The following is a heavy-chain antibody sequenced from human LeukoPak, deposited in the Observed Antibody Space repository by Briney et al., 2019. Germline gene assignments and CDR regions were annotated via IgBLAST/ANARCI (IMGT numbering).Heavy chain of an antibody. D-gene: IGHD6-13*01. CDR1: GYTFTSYG. J-gene: IGHJ4*02. CDR3: ARDVYSIAAAGTFDY. V-gene: IGHV1-18*03. CDR2: ISAYNGNT. Sequence: ASVKVSCKASGYTFTSYGISWVRQAPGQGLEWMGWISAYNGNTNYAQKLQGRVTMTTDTSTSTAYMELRSLRSDDMAVYYCARDVYSIAAAGTFDYWGQGTLVTVSS.